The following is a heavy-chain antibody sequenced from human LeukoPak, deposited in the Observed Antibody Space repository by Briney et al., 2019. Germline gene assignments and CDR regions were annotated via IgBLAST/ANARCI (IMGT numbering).Heavy chain of an antibody. Sequence: PGGSLRLSCAASGFTFSSYSMNWVRQAPGKGLEWVSSISSSSSYIYYADSVKGRFTISRDNANNSLYLQMNSLRAEDTAVYYCARETDIVVVPAATFIDPWGQGTLVTVSS. CDR3: ARETDIVVVPAATFIDP. J-gene: IGHJ5*02. D-gene: IGHD2-2*01. CDR2: ISSSSSYI. CDR1: GFTFSSYS. V-gene: IGHV3-21*01.